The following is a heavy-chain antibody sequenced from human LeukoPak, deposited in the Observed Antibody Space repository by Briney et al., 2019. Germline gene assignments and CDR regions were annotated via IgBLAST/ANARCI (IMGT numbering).Heavy chain of an antibody. D-gene: IGHD6-19*01. CDR2: ISSSSSYI. Sequence: GGSLRLSCAASGFTFSSYSMNWVRQAPGKGLEWVSSISSSSSYIYYADSVKGRFTISRDNAKNSLYLQMNSLRAEDTAVYYCATQWRDPNFDYWGQGTLVTVSS. CDR1: GFTFSSYS. J-gene: IGHJ4*02. CDR3: ATQWRDPNFDY. V-gene: IGHV3-21*01.